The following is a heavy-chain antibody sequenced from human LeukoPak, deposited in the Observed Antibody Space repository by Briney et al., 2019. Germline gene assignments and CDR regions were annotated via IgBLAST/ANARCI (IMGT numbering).Heavy chain of an antibody. J-gene: IGHJ3*02. Sequence: SETLSLTCTVSSYSISSGYYWGWIRQPPGKGLEWIGSIYHSGSTYYNPSLKRRVTISVDTSNTQFSLKLSSVTAADTAVYYCARASYCSSTSCYYEGAFDIWGQGTMVTVSS. CDR1: SYSISSGYY. CDR3: ARASYCSSTSCYYEGAFDI. V-gene: IGHV4-38-2*02. D-gene: IGHD2-2*01. CDR2: IYHSGST.